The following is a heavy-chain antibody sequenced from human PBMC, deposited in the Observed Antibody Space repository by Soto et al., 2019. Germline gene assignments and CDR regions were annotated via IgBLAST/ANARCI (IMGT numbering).Heavy chain of an antibody. Sequence: ASVKVSCKTPGATSNNYVIYWVRQAPGQGLEWMGGIIPISGTTKYAQKFQGRVTITADESTSTAYMELSSLRSADTAVYYCARGGTTTTFIGAFITYGMDDWGQGTTVTVSS. J-gene: IGHJ6*02. CDR3: ARGGTTTTFIGAFITYGMDD. D-gene: IGHD3-3*01. CDR1: GATSNNYV. V-gene: IGHV1-69*13. CDR2: IIPISGTT.